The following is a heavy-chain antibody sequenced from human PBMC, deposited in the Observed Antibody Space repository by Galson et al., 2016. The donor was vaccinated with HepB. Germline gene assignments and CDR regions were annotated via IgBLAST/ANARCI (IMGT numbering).Heavy chain of an antibody. Sequence: SLRLSCAASGFTFSTYCMHWVRQAPGKGPLWVSGISSDGSRTTCADSVKGRFTISRDNVKNTLYLQVNSLRAEDTALYYCVREFDYWGQGTLVTVSS. CDR2: ISSDGSRT. CDR1: GFTFSTYC. J-gene: IGHJ4*02. V-gene: IGHV3-74*01. CDR3: VREFDY.